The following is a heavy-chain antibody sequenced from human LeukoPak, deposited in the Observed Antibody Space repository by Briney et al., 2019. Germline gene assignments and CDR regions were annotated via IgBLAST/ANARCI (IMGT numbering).Heavy chain of an antibody. D-gene: IGHD5-18*01. Sequence: SLRLSCAASGFTFDDYALHWVRQAPGKGLEWVSGISWNSGSIGYADSVKGRFTISRDNAKNSLYLQMNSLRAEDTALYYCAKGTAMLPSYYFDYWGQGSLVTVSS. V-gene: IGHV3-9*01. CDR3: AKGTAMLPSYYFDY. CDR2: ISWNSGSI. CDR1: GFTFDDYA. J-gene: IGHJ4*02.